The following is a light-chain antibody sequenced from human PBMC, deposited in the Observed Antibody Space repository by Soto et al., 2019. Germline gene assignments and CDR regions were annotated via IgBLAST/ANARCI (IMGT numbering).Light chain of an antibody. J-gene: IGKJ5*01. CDR2: TVS. CDR3: QQYYSYPIT. CDR1: QDISTW. V-gene: IGKV1D-16*01. Sequence: IQMTQSPSSVSAPVGDRVTITCRASQDISTWLAWYQQKPGKAPKSLIYTVSTLQSGVPSRFSGSGSGTEFSLTISSLQPEDFATYYCQQYYSYPITFGQGTRLEIK.